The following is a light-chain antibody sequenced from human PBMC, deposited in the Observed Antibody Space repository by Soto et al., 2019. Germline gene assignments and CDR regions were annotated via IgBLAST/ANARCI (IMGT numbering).Light chain of an antibody. CDR1: GSDVGAYHY. CDR3: CSYAGSYSYA. CDR2: DVN. Sequence: QSALTQPASVSGSPGQSITISCTGTGSDVGAYHYVSWFQQRPGKAPKVMIYDVNKRPSGVPDRFSGSKSGSTASLTISGLQAEDEADYYCCSYAGSYSYAFATGTKLTVL. J-gene: IGLJ1*01. V-gene: IGLV2-11*01.